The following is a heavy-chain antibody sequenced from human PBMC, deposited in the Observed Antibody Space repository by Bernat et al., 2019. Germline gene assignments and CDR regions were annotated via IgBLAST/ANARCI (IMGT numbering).Heavy chain of an antibody. D-gene: IGHD6-13*01. CDR2: IRRKTDSGTT. J-gene: IGHJ4*02. CDR1: GFTFSEGW. V-gene: IGHV3-15*01. CDR3: TTDGGISVAGVFDN. Sequence: EVQLVESGGGLVKPGGSLRLSCAASGFTFSEGWMSWVRQAPGKGLEWVGRIRRKTDSGTTDYAAPVKGRFTISRDDSKNTLYLQMNSLKTEDTAVYYCTTDGGISVAGVFDNWGQGTLVTVSS.